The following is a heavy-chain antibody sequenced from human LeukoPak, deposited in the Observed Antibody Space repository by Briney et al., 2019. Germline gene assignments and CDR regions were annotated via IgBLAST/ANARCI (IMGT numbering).Heavy chain of an antibody. CDR2: INHSGSI. Sequence: SETLCLTCTVYGGTFSGYYWSWIRQPPGRGLEWIGEINHSGSINYNTSLKSRVTISVDTSKNQFSLKLSSVTAADTAGYYCARGRGYSYGAFDYWGQGTLVTVSS. J-gene: IGHJ4*02. CDR1: GGTFSGYY. D-gene: IGHD5-18*01. CDR3: ARGRGYSYGAFDY. V-gene: IGHV4-34*01.